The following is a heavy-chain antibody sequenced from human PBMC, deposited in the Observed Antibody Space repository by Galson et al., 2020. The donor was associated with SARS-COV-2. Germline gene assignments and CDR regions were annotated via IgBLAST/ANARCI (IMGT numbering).Heavy chain of an antibody. D-gene: IGHD2-2*01. CDR1: GGTFSSYA. V-gene: IGHV1-69*13. J-gene: IGHJ6*02. CDR3: ARGAVVVPAATLNYYYYYGMDV. Sequence: SVKVSCKASGGTFSSYAISWVRQAPGQGLEWMGGIIPIFGTANYAQKFQGRVTITADESTSTAYMELSSLRSEDTAVYYCARGAVVVPAATLNYYYYYGMDVWGQGTTVTVSS. CDR2: IIPIFGTA.